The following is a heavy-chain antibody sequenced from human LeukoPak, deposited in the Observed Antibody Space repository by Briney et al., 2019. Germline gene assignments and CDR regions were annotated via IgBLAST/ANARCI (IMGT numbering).Heavy chain of an antibody. CDR1: GFTFSSYW. CDR3: ARERFCSSTSCFPWGYNWFDP. D-gene: IGHD2-2*01. J-gene: IGHJ5*02. Sequence: GGSLRLSCAASGFTFSSYWMSWVRQAPGKGLEWVANIKQDGSEKYYVDSVKGRFTISRDNAKNSLYLQMNSLGAEDTAVYYCARERFCSSTSCFPWGYNWFDPWGQGTLVTVSS. V-gene: IGHV3-7*01. CDR2: IKQDGSEK.